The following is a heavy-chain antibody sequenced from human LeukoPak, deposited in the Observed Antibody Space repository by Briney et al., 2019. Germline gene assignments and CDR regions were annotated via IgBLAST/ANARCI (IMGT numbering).Heavy chain of an antibody. V-gene: IGHV3-21*01. CDR3: ARAYLGYCSSTSCPVFDY. Sequence: GGSLRLSCAASGFTFSSYSMNWVRQAPGKGLEWVSSISSSSSYIYYADSVKGRFTISRDNAKNSLYLQMNSLRAEDTAVYYCARAYLGYCSSTSCPVFDYWGQGTLVTVSS. CDR2: ISSSSSYI. J-gene: IGHJ4*02. D-gene: IGHD2-2*03. CDR1: GFTFSSYS.